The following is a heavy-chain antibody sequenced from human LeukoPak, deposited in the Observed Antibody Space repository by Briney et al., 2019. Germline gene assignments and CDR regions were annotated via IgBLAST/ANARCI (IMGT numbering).Heavy chain of an antibody. CDR2: INPGSSNI. Sequence: TGGSLRLSCAASGFIFSSYEMNWVRRAPGKGLEWVSYINPGSSNIYYADSVKGRFTISRDNAKNSLYLQMNSLRVEDTAVYYCARLFQMDVWGQGTTVTVSS. CDR1: GFIFSSYE. CDR3: ARLFQMDV. J-gene: IGHJ6*02. D-gene: IGHD2-21*01. V-gene: IGHV3-48*03.